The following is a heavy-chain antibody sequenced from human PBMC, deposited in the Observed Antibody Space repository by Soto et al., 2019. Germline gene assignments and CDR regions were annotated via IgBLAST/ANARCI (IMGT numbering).Heavy chain of an antibody. Sequence: ASVKVSCKASNYTFRNYGINWVRQAPGQGLEWMGWISAYNGDTKFAQKFQDRVTMDTDTPTSTAYMELRSLKSDDTAVYYCARDDYYDSSGYYQIHYYYYYYGMDVWGQGTTVTVSS. J-gene: IGHJ6*02. V-gene: IGHV1-18*01. CDR3: ARDDYYDSSGYYQIHYYYYYYGMDV. CDR2: ISAYNGDT. CDR1: NYTFRNYG. D-gene: IGHD3-22*01.